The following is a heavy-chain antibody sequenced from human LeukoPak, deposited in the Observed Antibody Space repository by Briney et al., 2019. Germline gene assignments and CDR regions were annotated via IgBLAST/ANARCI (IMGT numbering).Heavy chain of an antibody. CDR1: GFNFSSYA. D-gene: IGHD5-18*01. Sequence: GGSLRLSCAASGFNFSSYAMSWVRQAPGKGLEWVSAISGSGGSTYYADSVKGRFTISRDNSKNTLYLQMNSLRAEDTAVYYCATGTPVDTVNDYWGQGTLVTVSS. CDR3: ATGTPVDTVNDY. V-gene: IGHV3-23*01. J-gene: IGHJ4*02. CDR2: ISGSGGST.